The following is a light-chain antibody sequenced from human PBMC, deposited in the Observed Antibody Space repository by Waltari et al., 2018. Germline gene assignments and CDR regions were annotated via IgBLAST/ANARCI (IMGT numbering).Light chain of an antibody. CDR3: QQTYTTPPVT. CDR1: QNINSH. J-gene: IGKJ4*01. CDR2: GAS. Sequence: DIQMTQSPSSLSASAGARITITCRASQNINSHLNWYQQKPGRAPRVLIYGASNLETGVPSRFSGSGSGTDFTLTISGLQPEDFATYFCQQTYTTPPVTFGAGTKVEIK. V-gene: IGKV1-39*01.